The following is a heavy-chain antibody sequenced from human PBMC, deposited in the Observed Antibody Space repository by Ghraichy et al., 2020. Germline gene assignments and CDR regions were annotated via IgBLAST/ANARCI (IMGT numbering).Heavy chain of an antibody. CDR2: LGGRGTGT. Sequence: GESLNISCVASGFTFSNHALSWVRQAPGEGLEWVAGLGGRGTGTHYADSVGGRFTISRDNSKNTLSLQMSSLRVEDTALYYCARRSGYDTDHFDYWGQGTLVTVSS. V-gene: IGHV3-23*01. CDR3: ARRSGYDTDHFDY. CDR1: GFTFSNHA. D-gene: IGHD5-12*01. J-gene: IGHJ4*02.